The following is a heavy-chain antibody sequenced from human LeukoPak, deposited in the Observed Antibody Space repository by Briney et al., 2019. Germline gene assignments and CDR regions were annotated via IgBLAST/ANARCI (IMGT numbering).Heavy chain of an antibody. D-gene: IGHD4-17*01. J-gene: IGHJ6*02. Sequence: ASVKVSCKASGYTFTSYDINWVRQATGQGPEWMGWMNPNSGNTGYGQKFQGRVTITRDTSISTAYMELRSLRSEGTAVYYCARGRLTTVTTWYYHGMDVWGQGTTVTVSS. CDR1: GYTFTSYD. CDR3: ARGRLTTVTTWYYHGMDV. V-gene: IGHV1-8*01. CDR2: MNPNSGNT.